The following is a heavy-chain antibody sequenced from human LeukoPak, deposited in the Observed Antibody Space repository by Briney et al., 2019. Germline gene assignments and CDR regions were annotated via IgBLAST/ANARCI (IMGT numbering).Heavy chain of an antibody. V-gene: IGHV4-59*01. CDR3: ARGVYIAAAQYGY. CDR2: IYYSRTT. Sequence: PSETLSLTCTVSGGSISSYYWSWIGQPPGQGLEWSGYIYYSRTTNYNPSLKSRVTISGDTSKNEFSLKLSSVTAADTAVYYCARGVYIAAAQYGYWGQGTLVTVSS. D-gene: IGHD6-13*01. J-gene: IGHJ4*02. CDR1: GGSISSYY.